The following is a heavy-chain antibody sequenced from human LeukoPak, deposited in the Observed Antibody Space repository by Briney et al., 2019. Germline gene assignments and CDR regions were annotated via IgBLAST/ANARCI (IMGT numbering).Heavy chain of an antibody. J-gene: IGHJ4*02. CDR1: GFPFSSCS. V-gene: IGHV3-7*03. D-gene: IGHD6-13*01. CDR3: ARSIPYGTTWYGRSDY. Sequence: GGSLRLSCAASGFPFSSCSMTWVRQAPGKGLEWVASIKPDGTTKFYVDSVKGRFTISRDNALNSPYLQMNSLRAEDTAIYYCARSIPYGTTWYGRSDYWGQGTLVTVSS. CDR2: IKPDGTTK.